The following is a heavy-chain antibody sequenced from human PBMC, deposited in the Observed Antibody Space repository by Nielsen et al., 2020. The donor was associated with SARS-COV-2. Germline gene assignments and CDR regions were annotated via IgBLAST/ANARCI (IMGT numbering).Heavy chain of an antibody. CDR3: ARALGVVVPAAYYYYGMDV. CDR2: IYYSGST. D-gene: IGHD2-2*01. V-gene: IGHV4-59*08. CDR1: GGSISSYY. Sequence: SETLSLTCTVSGGSISSYYWSWIRQPPGKGLEWIGYIYYSGSTNYNPSLKSRVTISVDTSKNQFSLKLSSVTAADTAVYYCARALGVVVPAAYYYYGMDVWGQGTTVTVSS. J-gene: IGHJ6*02.